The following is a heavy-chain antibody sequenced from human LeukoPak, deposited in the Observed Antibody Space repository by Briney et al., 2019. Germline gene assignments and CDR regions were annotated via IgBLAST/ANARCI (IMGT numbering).Heavy chain of an antibody. J-gene: IGHJ5*02. CDR3: ARDNGPTSSSSWYGYNWLDP. V-gene: IGHV4-39*07. Sequence: SETLSLTCTVSGASISSSSYYWGWLRQPPGKGLEWFGSIYYSGSTYYNPSLKSRVTISVDTSKNPFSLKLSSVTAADTAVYYCARDNGPTSSSSWYGYNWLDPWGQGTLVTVSS. CDR2: IYYSGST. D-gene: IGHD6-13*01. CDR1: GASISSSSYY.